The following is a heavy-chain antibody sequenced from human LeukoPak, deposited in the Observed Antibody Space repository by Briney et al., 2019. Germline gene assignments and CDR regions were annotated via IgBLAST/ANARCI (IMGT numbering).Heavy chain of an antibody. CDR1: GFPFSSYT. Sequence: GGSLRLSCAASGFPFSSYTMNWVRQAPGKGLEWVSYISSSGSTIYYADSVKGRFTISRDNAKNSLYLQMNSLRAEDTAVYYCARDRGPYYYYYMDVWGRGTTVTISS. D-gene: IGHD3-10*01. J-gene: IGHJ6*03. V-gene: IGHV3-48*03. CDR3: ARDRGPYYYYYMDV. CDR2: ISSSGSTI.